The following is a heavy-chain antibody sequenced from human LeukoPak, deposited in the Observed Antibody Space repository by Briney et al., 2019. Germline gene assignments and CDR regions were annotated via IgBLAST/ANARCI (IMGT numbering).Heavy chain of an antibody. V-gene: IGHV4-61*01. Sequence: SETLSLTCTVSGYSISSGYHWSWIRQPPGKGLEWIGYIYYSGSTNYNPSLKSRVTISVDTSKNQFSLKLSSVTAADTAVYYCARDLGYSSSLWGQGTLVTVSS. CDR1: GYSISSGYH. D-gene: IGHD6-6*01. J-gene: IGHJ4*02. CDR2: IYYSGST. CDR3: ARDLGYSSSL.